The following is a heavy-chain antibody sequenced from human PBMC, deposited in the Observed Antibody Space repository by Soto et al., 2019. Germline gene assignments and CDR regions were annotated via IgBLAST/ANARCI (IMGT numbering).Heavy chain of an antibody. D-gene: IGHD3-16*01. CDR3: ARVGLAYTLFAP. CDR1: GYTFASSG. Sequence: ASVKVSCKASGYTFASSGISWVRQAPGQGLEWMGWISAYNGNTNYAQKLQGRVTMTTDTSTSTAYMELRSLRSDDTAVYYCARVGLAYTLFAPLGKGTLVTVSS. J-gene: IGHJ5*02. CDR2: ISAYNGNT. V-gene: IGHV1-18*01.